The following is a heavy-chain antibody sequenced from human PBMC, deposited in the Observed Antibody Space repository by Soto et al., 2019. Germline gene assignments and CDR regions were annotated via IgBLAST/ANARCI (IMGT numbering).Heavy chain of an antibody. J-gene: IGHJ4*02. CDR2: IYWDDDK. Sequence: QITLKESGPTLVKPTQTLTLTCTFSGFSLSTSGVGVGWIRQPPGKALEWLALIYWDDDKRYSPSLKSRLTXXKXXSKNQVVLTMTNMDPVDTATYYCAHRRSYCSGGSCSSGFDYWGQGTLVTVSS. CDR1: GFSLSTSGVG. CDR3: AHRRSYCSGGSCSSGFDY. D-gene: IGHD2-15*01. V-gene: IGHV2-5*02.